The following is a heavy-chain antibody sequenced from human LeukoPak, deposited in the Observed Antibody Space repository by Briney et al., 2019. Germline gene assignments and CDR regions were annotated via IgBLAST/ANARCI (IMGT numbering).Heavy chain of an antibody. CDR2: ISTSSRTI. CDR1: GFTFSTYS. V-gene: IGHV3-48*01. D-gene: IGHD2/OR15-2a*01. CDR3: AGGESLGY. J-gene: IGHJ4*02. Sequence: SGRSLRLSCADSGFTFSTYSVNWVRQTPGKGLEWLSYISTSSRTIYYADSVKGRFTISRDNAKNSLYLQMDSLRAEDTAVYYCAGGESLGYWGQGTLVTVSS.